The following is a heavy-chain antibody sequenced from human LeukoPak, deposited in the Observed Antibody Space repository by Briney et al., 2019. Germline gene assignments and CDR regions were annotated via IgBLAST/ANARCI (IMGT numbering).Heavy chain of an antibody. CDR3: ARGQQWLGPFDY. Sequence: SETLSLTCTVSGGSISSYYWSWIRQPPGKGLEWIGYIYYSGSTNYSPSLKSRVTISVDTSKNQFSLKLSSVTAADTAVYYCARGQQWLGPFDYWGQGTLVTVSS. D-gene: IGHD6-19*01. CDR1: GGSISSYY. CDR2: IYYSGST. J-gene: IGHJ4*02. V-gene: IGHV4-59*01.